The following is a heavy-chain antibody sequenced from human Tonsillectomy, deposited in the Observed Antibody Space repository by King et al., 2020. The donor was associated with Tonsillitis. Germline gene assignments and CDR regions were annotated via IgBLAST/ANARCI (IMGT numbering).Heavy chain of an antibody. Sequence: EVQLVESGGGLVQPGGSLRLSCAASGFTFSSYEMNWVRQAPGKGLEWASYISSSGSTIYYADSVKGRFTISRDNAKNSLYLQMNSLRAEDTAVYYCARDSGIWFGGEGIDYWGQGTLVTVSS. V-gene: IGHV3-48*03. CDR1: GFTFSSYE. CDR2: ISSSGSTI. D-gene: IGHD3-10*01. J-gene: IGHJ4*02. CDR3: ARDSGIWFGGEGIDY.